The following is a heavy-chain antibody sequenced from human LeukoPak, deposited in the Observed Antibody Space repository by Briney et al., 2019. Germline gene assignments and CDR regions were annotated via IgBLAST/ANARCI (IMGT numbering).Heavy chain of an antibody. V-gene: IGHV3-20*04. CDR2: RNWNGVSP. J-gene: IGHJ4*02. CDR3: ARAGIADPLDY. CDR1: GFSFDDYA. Sequence: GGSLRLSCAASGFSFDDYAMSWVRHAPGKGLEWVSGRNWNGVSPGYADSVKGRFTISRENAKTSLYLQMNSLRAEDTAFYYCARAGIADPLDYWGQGTLVTVSS. D-gene: IGHD6-13*01.